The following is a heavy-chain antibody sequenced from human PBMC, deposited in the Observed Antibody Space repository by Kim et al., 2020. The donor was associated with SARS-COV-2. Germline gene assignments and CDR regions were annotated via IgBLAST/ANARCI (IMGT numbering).Heavy chain of an antibody. D-gene: IGHD6-13*01. CDR2: ISYDGSNK. J-gene: IGHJ4*02. CDR3: AISSWYDASHFDY. V-gene: IGHV3-30-3*01. CDR1: GFTFSSYA. Sequence: GGSLRLSCAASGFTFSSYAMHWVRQAPGKGLEWVAVISYDGSNKYYADSVKGRFTISRDNSKNTLYLQMNSLRAEDTAVYYCAISSWYDASHFDYWGQGTLVTVSS.